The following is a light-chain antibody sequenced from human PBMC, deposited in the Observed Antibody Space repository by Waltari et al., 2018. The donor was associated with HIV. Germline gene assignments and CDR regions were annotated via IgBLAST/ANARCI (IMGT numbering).Light chain of an antibody. Sequence: QSVLTQPPSASGTPGQRVTISCSGSSSHIGTNPVSWYHQVPGTAPKVLIYSNDDRPSGVPDRFSGSKSGTSASLAISGLQSEDEADYYCATWDDSLNGWVFGGGTKVTVL. CDR1: SSHIGTNP. CDR2: SND. J-gene: IGLJ3*02. V-gene: IGLV1-44*01. CDR3: ATWDDSLNGWV.